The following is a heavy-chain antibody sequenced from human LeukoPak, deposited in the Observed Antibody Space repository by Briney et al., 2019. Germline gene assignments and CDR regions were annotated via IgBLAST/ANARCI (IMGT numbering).Heavy chain of an antibody. CDR1: GGSISSYY. Sequence: SETLSLTCTVSGGSISSYYWSWIRQPPGKGLEWLGYIYYSGSTNYNPSLKSRVAISVDTSKNQFSLKLSSVTAADTAVYYCARGGYHNYYYDSSGYYPTSIDYWGQGTLVTVSS. V-gene: IGHV4-59*08. D-gene: IGHD3-22*01. CDR3: ARGGYHNYYYDSSGYYPTSIDY. J-gene: IGHJ4*02. CDR2: IYYSGST.